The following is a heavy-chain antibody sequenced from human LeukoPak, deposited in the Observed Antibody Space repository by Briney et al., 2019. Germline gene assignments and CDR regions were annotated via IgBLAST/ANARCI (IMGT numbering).Heavy chain of an antibody. CDR1: GYTFTSYG. V-gene: IGHV1-18*01. CDR2: ISAYNGNT. CDR3: ATVRQGFDY. J-gene: IGHJ4*02. Sequence: ASVKVSCKASGYTFTSYGISWVRQAPGQGLEWMGWISAYNGNTNYAQKFQGRVTMTEDTSTDTAYMELSSLRSEDTAVYYCATVRQGFDYWGQGTLVTVSS.